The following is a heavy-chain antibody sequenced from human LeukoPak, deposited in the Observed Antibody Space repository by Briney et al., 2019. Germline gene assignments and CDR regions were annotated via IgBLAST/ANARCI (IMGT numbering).Heavy chain of an antibody. CDR2: IYSDNT. CDR3: ARRAGAYSHPYDY. V-gene: IGHV3-53*01. J-gene: IGHJ4*02. CDR1: GFTVSSNS. Sequence: PGGSLRLSSVSGFTVSSNSMSWVRQAPGKGLEWVSFIYSDNTHYSDSVRGRFTISRDNSKNTLYLQMNSLRAEDTAVYYCARRAGAYSHPYDYWGQGTLVTVSS. D-gene: IGHD4/OR15-4a*01.